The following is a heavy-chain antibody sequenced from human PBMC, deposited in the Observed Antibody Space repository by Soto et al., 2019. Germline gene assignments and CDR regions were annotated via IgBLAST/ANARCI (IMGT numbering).Heavy chain of an antibody. CDR3: AKDPAAATALDY. D-gene: IGHD2-15*01. CDR2: ISGSGGST. CDR1: GFTFSSYA. Sequence: GGSLSLSCAASGFTFSSYAMSWIRQAPGKGLEWVSAISGSGGSTYYADSVKGRFTISRDNSKNTLYLQMNSLRAEDTAVYYCAKDPAAATALDYWGQGTLVTVSS. V-gene: IGHV3-23*01. J-gene: IGHJ4*02.